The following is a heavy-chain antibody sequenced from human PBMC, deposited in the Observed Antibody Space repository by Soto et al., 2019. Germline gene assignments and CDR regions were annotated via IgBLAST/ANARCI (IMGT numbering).Heavy chain of an antibody. CDR2: IKEDGSEK. CDR3: TRKRFGMDV. J-gene: IGHJ6*02. CDR1: GFTFSSSW. Sequence: GSLRLSCAASGFTFSSSWMSWVRQAPGKGLEWLANIKEDGSEKDYVDPVKGRFTITRDNAKNSLYLQMNNLRAEDTAVYFCTRKRFGMDVWGQGTTVTVSS. V-gene: IGHV3-7*03.